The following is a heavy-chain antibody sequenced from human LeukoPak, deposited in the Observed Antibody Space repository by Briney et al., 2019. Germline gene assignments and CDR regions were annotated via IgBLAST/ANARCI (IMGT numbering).Heavy chain of an antibody. CDR3: ARVVVPAAIPASTGY. V-gene: IGHV3-48*01. CDR2: ISSSSSTI. Sequence: GGSLRLSCAASGFTFSSYWMSWVRQAPGKGLEWVSYISSSSSTIYYADSVKGRFTISRDNAKNSLYLQMNSLRAEDTAVYYCARVVVPAAIPASTGYWGQGTLVTVSS. D-gene: IGHD2-2*02. CDR1: GFTFSSYW. J-gene: IGHJ4*02.